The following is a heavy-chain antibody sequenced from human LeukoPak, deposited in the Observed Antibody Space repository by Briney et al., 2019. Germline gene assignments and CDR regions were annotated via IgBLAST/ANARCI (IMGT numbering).Heavy chain of an antibody. J-gene: IGHJ6*03. CDR3: ARDRPDAYSRGHYYYYMDV. CDR2: MYSNGIT. D-gene: IGHD5-18*01. V-gene: IGHV4-4*07. CDR1: GGSISNYY. Sequence: PSETLSLTCTVSGGSISNYYWSWLRQPAGKGLEWIGRMYSNGITNKHPSLQSRLTMSLDTSTNQFSLKLTSVTAADTAIYYCARDRPDAYSRGHYYYYMDVWGKGTTVTVS.